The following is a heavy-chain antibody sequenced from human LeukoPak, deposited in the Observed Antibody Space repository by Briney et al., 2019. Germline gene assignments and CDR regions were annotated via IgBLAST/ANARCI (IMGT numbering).Heavy chain of an antibody. V-gene: IGHV3-30-3*01. CDR2: ISYDGSNK. D-gene: IGHD6-6*01. CDR3: ASKYSSSFFGY. J-gene: IGHJ4*02. Sequence: GGSLRLSCAASGFTFSSYAMHWVRQAPGKGLEWVAVISYDGSNKYYADSVKGRFTISRDNSKNTLYLQMNSLRAEDTAVYYCASKYSSSFFGYWGQGTLVTVSS. CDR1: GFTFSSYA.